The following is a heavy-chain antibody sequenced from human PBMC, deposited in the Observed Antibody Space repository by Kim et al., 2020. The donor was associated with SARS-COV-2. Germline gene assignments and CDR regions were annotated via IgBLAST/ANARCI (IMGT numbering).Heavy chain of an antibody. D-gene: IGHD1-26*01. V-gene: IGHV3-74*01. Sequence: AKYSDSVKGPFTISRDNNKNTLYLQMNNLGPEDAAVYYCARYSGSAFDIWGQGTMVSVSS. CDR2: A. CDR3: ARYSGSAFDI. J-gene: IGHJ3*02.